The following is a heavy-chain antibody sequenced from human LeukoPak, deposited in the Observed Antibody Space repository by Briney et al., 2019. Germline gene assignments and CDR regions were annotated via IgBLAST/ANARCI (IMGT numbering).Heavy chain of an antibody. CDR3: ARDPRTVRI. CDR1: GFTFSSYE. CDR2: ISENSGDT. V-gene: IGHV3-48*03. J-gene: IGHJ4*02. Sequence: GGSLRLSCAASGFTFSSYEMMWVRQARGKGREWVSYISENSGDTNYAHSVKGRLTVSRHNAKNSLYLQMNSLRVEVTAVYYCARDPRTVRIWGQGTLVTVSS. D-gene: IGHD1-1*01.